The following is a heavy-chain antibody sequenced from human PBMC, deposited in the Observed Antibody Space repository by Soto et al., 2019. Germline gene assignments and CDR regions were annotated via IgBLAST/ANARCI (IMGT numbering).Heavy chain of an antibody. CDR1: GGSISSSSYY. D-gene: IGHD6-19*01. Sequence: PSETLSLTCTVSGGSISSSSYYWGWIRQPPGKGLEWIGSIYYSGSTYYNPSLKSRVTISVDTSKNQFSLKLSSVTAADTAVYYCAIQSAGAGNWFDPWGQGTLVTVSS. V-gene: IGHV4-39*01. CDR2: IYYSGST. J-gene: IGHJ5*02. CDR3: AIQSAGAGNWFDP.